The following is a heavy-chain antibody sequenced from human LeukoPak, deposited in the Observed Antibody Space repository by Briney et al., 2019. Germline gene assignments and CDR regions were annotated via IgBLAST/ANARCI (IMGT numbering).Heavy chain of an antibody. CDR2: IYYSGST. D-gene: IGHD2-15*01. CDR1: GGSISSSSYY. CDR3: ARLGLGYCSGGSCYALYYFDY. V-gene: IGHV4-39*01. J-gene: IGHJ4*02. Sequence: PSETLSLTCTVSGGSISSSSYYWGWIRQPPGKGLEWIGSIYYSGSTYYNPSLKSRVTISVDTSKNQFSLKLSSVTAADTAVYYCARLGLGYCSGGSCYALYYFDYWGQGTLVIVSS.